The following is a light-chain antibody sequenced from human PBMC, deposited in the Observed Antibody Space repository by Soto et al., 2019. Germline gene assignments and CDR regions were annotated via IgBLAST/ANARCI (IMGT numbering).Light chain of an antibody. J-gene: IGKJ1*01. CDR3: QQYNSYSQWT. V-gene: IGKV1-5*01. CDR2: DAS. Sequence: DIPMTQSPSTLSASVGDRVTITCRASQSISSWLAWYQQKPGKAPKLLIYDASSLESGVPSRFSGSGSGTEITLTISSLQPDDFATYYCQQYNSYSQWTFGQGTKVEIK. CDR1: QSISSW.